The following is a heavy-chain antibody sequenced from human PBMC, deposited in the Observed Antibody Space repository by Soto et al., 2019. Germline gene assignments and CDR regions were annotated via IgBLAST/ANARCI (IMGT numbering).Heavy chain of an antibody. J-gene: IGHJ4*02. D-gene: IGHD2-15*01. V-gene: IGHV4-39*01. CDR1: GGSSRQSSYF. CDR2: VYYSGTP. Sequence: SETLSLTCAVSGGSSRQSSYFWGWIRQPPGKGLEWIASVYYSGTPYYNPSLKSRVTISMDTSKTQFSLKLTSVIAADTAVYYCARGLISGSRYSGGWYYFDSWGQGTQVTVSS. CDR3: ARGLISGSRYSGGWYYFDS.